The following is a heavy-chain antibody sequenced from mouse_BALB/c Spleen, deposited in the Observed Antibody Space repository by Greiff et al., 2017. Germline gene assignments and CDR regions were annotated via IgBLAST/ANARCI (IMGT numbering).Heavy chain of an antibody. CDR1: GFTFSSYY. CDR2: INSNGGST. J-gene: IGHJ4*01. CDR3: ARHGEYYYGSSYGYYAMDY. D-gene: IGHD1-1*01. Sequence: EVMLVESGGGLVKLGGSLKLSCAASGFTFSSYYMSWVRQTPEKRLELVAAINSNGGSTYYPDTVKGRFTISRDNAKNTLYLQMSSLKSEDTALYYCARHGEYYYGSSYGYYAMDYWGQGTSVTVSS. V-gene: IGHV5-6-2*01.